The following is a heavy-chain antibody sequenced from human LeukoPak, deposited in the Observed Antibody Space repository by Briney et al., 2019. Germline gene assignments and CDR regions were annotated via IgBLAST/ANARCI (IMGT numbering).Heavy chain of an antibody. CDR2: ISSSSNTI. CDR3: ARAAAGTADY. D-gene: IGHD6-13*01. V-gene: IGHV3-48*04. Sequence: GGSLRLSCVASGFTFSTYSMNWVRQAPGKGLEWVSYISSSSNTIYYADSVKGRFTISRDNAKNSLYLQMNSLRAEDTAVYYCARAAAGTADYWGQGTLVTVSS. CDR1: GFTFSTYS. J-gene: IGHJ4*02.